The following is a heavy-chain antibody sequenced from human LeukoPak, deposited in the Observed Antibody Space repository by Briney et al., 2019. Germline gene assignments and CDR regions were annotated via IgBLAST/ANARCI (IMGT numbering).Heavy chain of an antibody. V-gene: IGHV3-33*01. Sequence: AGGSLRLPCAASGFTFSSYGMHWVRQAPEKGLEWVAGIWEDGSNIYYADSVKGRFTISRDNSKNTLYLQMNSLRAEDTAVYYCARVGYNSGWYEYWGQGTLVTVSS. CDR3: ARVGYNSGWYEY. J-gene: IGHJ4*02. D-gene: IGHD6-19*01. CDR2: IWEDGSNI. CDR1: GFTFSSYG.